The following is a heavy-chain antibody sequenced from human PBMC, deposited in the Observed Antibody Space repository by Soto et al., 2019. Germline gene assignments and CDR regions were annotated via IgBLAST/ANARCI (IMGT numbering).Heavy chain of an antibody. Sequence: SETLSLTCTVSGGSISSYYWSWIRQPPGKGLEWIGYIYYSGSTYYNPSLKSRVTISVDTSKNQFSLKLSSVTAADTAVYYCGHTGGVWGQGTMVT. D-gene: IGHD2-2*02. J-gene: IGHJ3*01. CDR3: GHTGGV. V-gene: IGHV4-59*08. CDR1: GGSISSYY. CDR2: IYYSGST.